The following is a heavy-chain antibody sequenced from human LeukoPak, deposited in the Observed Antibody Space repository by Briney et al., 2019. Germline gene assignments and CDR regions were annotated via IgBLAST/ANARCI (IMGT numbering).Heavy chain of an antibody. J-gene: IGHJ5*02. CDR2: IYYSGST. D-gene: IGHD3-3*01. CDR1: GGSISSGDYY. V-gene: IGHV4-30-4*01. Sequence: SETLSLTCTVSGGSISSGDYYWSWIRQPPGKGLEWIGYIYYSGSTYYNPSLKSRVTILVDTSKNQFSLKLSSVTAADTAVYYCARAELRYDFWSGYYNNWFDPWGQGTLVTVSS. CDR3: ARAELRYDFWSGYYNNWFDP.